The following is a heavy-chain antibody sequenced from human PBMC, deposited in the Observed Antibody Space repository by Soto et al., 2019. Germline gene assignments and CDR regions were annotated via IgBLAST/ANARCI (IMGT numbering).Heavy chain of an antibody. J-gene: IGHJ6*02. D-gene: IGHD1-26*01. Sequence: PSETLSLTCAVPGGSISSSNWWSWVRQPPGKGLEWIGEIYHSGSTNYNPSLKSRVTISVDKSKNQFPLKLSSVTAADTAVYYCARDHIVGATKGYYYYGMDVWGQGTTVTVSS. CDR1: GGSISSSNW. CDR3: ARDHIVGATKGYYYYGMDV. V-gene: IGHV4-4*02. CDR2: IYHSGST.